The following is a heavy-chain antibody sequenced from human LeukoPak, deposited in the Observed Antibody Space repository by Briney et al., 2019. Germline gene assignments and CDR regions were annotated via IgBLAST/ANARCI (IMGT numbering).Heavy chain of an antibody. CDR1: GFIVSSKY. J-gene: IGHJ4*02. V-gene: IGHV3-66*02. CDR2: IHSGGST. CDR3: ARMDLWRGAGGWSYFDY. D-gene: IGHD1-14*01. Sequence: GGSLRLSCATSGFIVSSKYMIWVRQAPGKGLEWVSVIHSGGSTYSADSVKGRFTISRDNFKNALYLQMNSLRPEDTAVYYCARMDLWRGAGGWSYFDYWGQGTLVTVSS.